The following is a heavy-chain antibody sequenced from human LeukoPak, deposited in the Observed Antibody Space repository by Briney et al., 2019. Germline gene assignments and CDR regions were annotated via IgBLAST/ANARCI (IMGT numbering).Heavy chain of an antibody. Sequence: ASVKVSCKASGGTFSSYAISWVRQAPGQGLEWMGGIIPIFGTANYAQKFQGRVTITTDESTSTAYTGLSSLRSEHTAVYYCASAPGIAVAGTNDAFDIWGQGTMVTVSS. J-gene: IGHJ3*02. CDR2: IIPIFGTA. D-gene: IGHD6-19*01. CDR3: ASAPGIAVAGTNDAFDI. CDR1: GGTFSSYA. V-gene: IGHV1-69*05.